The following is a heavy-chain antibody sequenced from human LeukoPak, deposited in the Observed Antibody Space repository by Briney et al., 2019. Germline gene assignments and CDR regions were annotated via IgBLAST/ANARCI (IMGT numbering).Heavy chain of an antibody. V-gene: IGHV1-2*02. J-gene: IGHJ3*02. CDR2: INSNTGDT. CDR1: GYTFTGYY. D-gene: IGHD3-10*01. CDR3: ARGVDYNYDTSTKPRGRVAFDI. Sequence: ASVKVSCKASGYTFTGYYLHWVRQAPGQGLEWMGWINSNTGDTNYAQKFQDRVTMTRDTSTSAAYMELSRLSSDDAAVFYCARGVDYNYDTSTKPRGRVAFDIWGQGTLVSVSS.